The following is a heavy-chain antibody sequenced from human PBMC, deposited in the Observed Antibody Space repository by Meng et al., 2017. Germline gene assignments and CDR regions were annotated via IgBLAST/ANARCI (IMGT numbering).Heavy chain of an antibody. J-gene: IGHJ5*02. CDR3: AERGYSYVNWFDP. D-gene: IGHD5-18*01. V-gene: IGHV4-34*01. CDR1: GGSFSGYY. Sequence: QVETEQVGTGLFKPSDTLALPFSVDGGSFSGYYWSWIRQPPGKGLDWIGEINHSGSTKYNPSLKSRVTISVDTSKNQFSLKLSSVTAADTAVYYCAERGYSYVNWFDPWGQGTLVTVSS. CDR2: INHSGST.